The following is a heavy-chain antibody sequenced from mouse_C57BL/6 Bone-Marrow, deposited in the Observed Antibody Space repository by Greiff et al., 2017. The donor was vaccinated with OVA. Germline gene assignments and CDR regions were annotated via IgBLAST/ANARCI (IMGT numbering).Heavy chain of an antibody. D-gene: IGHD1-1*02. CDR1: GYSITSGYY. J-gene: IGHJ4*01. CDR2: ISYDGSN. V-gene: IGHV3-6*01. CDR3: ARDGTFYAMDY. Sequence: ESGPGLVKPSQSLSLTCSVTGYSITSGYYWNWIRQFPGNKLEWMGYISYDGSNNYNPSLKNRISITRDTSKNQFFLKLNSVTTEYTATYCCARDGTFYAMDYWGQGTSVTVSS.